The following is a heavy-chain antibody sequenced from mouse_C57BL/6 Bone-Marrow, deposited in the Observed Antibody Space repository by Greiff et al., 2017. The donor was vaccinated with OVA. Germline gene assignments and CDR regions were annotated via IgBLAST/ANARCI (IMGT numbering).Heavy chain of an antibody. D-gene: IGHD1-1*01. J-gene: IGHJ1*03. V-gene: IGHV1-81*01. CDR3: ARRTTGVGGDFEV. CDR1: GYTFTSYG. CDR2: LYPRSGNT. Sequence: QVQLQQSGAELARPGASVKLSCKASGYTFTSYGLSWVKQRTGQGLEWIGELYPRSGNTSYNEKFKGKATLTADKSSSTAYMELRSLTSEDSAVYFCARRTTGVGGDFEVWGTGTTVTVSS.